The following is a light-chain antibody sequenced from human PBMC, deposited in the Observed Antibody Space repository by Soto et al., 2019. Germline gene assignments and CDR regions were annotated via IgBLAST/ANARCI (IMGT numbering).Light chain of an antibody. CDR1: SSNIGSNT. V-gene: IGLV1-44*01. J-gene: IGLJ2*01. CDR2: SDN. Sequence: QAVVTQPPSVSGTPGQRVSISCSGSSSNIGSNTVNWYLQFPGAAPKLLIYSDNQRPSGFPDRFSGSKSGTSASLAISGLQSEDEADYYCATWDDSLNGWVFGGGTKLTVL. CDR3: ATWDDSLNGWV.